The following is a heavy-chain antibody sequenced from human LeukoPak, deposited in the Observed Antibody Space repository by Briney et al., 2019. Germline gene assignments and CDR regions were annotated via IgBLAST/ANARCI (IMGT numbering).Heavy chain of an antibody. J-gene: IGHJ6*02. CDR3: ARRPKYYYYGMDV. V-gene: IGHV4-59*01. CDR2: IYYSGST. Sequence: PSETLSLTCTVSGGSISSYYWSWIRQPPGKGLEWIGYIYYSGSTNYDPSLKSRVTISVDTSKNQFSLKLSSVTAADTAGYYCARRPKYYYYGMDVWGQGTTVTVSS. CDR1: GGSISSYY.